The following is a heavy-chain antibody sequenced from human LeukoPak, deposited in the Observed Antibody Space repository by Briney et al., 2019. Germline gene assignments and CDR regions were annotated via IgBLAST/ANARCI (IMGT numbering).Heavy chain of an antibody. V-gene: IGHV1-18*04. Sequence: ASVKVSCKASGYTFTNYYMRWVRQAPGQGLEWMGWISAYNGNTNYAQKLQGRVTMTTDTSTSTAYMELRSLRSDDTAVYCCATTHRGYYYYYMDVWGKGTTVTVSS. J-gene: IGHJ6*03. CDR2: ISAYNGNT. D-gene: IGHD3-10*01. CDR3: ATTHRGYYYYYMDV. CDR1: GYTFTNYY.